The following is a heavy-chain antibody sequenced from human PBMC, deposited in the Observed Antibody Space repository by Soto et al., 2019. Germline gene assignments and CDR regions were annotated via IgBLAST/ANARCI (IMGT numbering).Heavy chain of an antibody. CDR1: GGSFTGYY. Sequence: SETLSLTCTVSGGSFTGYYWSWIRQPPGKGLEWIGHISYSGSTKYNPSLKSRVTISVDKSKNQFSLKLSSVTAADTAVYYCARDRVGSPTYYDYIWGSSNQDAFDIWGQGT. V-gene: IGHV4-59*12. CDR2: ISYSGST. CDR3: ARDRVGSPTYYDYIWGSSNQDAFDI. J-gene: IGHJ3*02. D-gene: IGHD3-16*01.